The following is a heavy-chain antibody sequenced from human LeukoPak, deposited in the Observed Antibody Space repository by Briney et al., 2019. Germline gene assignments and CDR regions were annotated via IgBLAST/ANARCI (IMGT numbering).Heavy chain of an antibody. V-gene: IGHV3-30-3*01. CDR3: ARTYSLFGRGYYKMLGYFDY. J-gene: IGHJ4*02. D-gene: IGHD3-9*01. CDR2: ISYDGSNK. Sequence: PGGSLRLSCAASGFTFSSYAMHWVRQAPGKGLEWVAVISYDGSNKYYADSVKGRFTISRDNSKNTLYLQMNSLRAEDTAVYYCARTYSLFGRGYYKMLGYFDYWGQGTLVTVSS. CDR1: GFTFSSYA.